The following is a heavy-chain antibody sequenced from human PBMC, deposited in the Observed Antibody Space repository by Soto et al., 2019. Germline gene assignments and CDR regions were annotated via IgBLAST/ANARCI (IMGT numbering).Heavy chain of an antibody. CDR1: GFTFSSYG. V-gene: IGHV3-13*05. D-gene: IGHD3-10*01. CDR3: ARGRRRITMVRGVIKGPMDV. J-gene: IGHJ6*02. CDR2: IGTAGDP. Sequence: PGGSLRLSCAASGFTFSSYGMHWVRQATGKGLEWVSAIGTAGDPYYPGSVKGRFTISRENAKNSLYLQMNSLRAGDTAVYYCARGRRRITMVRGVIKGPMDVWGQGTTVTVSS.